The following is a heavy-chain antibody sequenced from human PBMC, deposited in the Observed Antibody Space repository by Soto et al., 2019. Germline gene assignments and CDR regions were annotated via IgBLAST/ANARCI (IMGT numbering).Heavy chain of an antibody. Sequence: SETLSLTCTVSSGSISFYYWSWIRQPPGKGLEWIGYIYYSGSTNYNPSLKSRVTISVDTSKNQFSLKLSSVTAADTAVYYCARHFSVDFFDYWGQGALVTVSS. CDR2: IYYSGST. V-gene: IGHV4-59*01. J-gene: IGHJ4*02. CDR3: ARHFSVDFFDY. CDR1: SGSISFYY.